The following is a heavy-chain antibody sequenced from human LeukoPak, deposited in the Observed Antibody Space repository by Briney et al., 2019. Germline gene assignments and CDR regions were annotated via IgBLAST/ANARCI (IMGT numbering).Heavy chain of an antibody. J-gene: IGHJ4*02. Sequence: PGGSLRLSCAASGFTFSSYAMSWVRQAPGKGLEWLSAISGSGSSTYYADSVKGRFTISRDNSKNTLYVQMTSLSAEDTAVYYCAKALVGDFYTLVLDYWGQGTLVTVSS. CDR2: ISGSGSST. CDR3: AKALVGDFYTLVLDY. D-gene: IGHD3-10*01. CDR1: GFTFSSYA. V-gene: IGHV3-23*01.